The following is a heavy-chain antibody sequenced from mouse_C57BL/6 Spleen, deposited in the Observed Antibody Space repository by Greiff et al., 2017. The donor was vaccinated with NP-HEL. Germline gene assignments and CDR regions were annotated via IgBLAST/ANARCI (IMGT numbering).Heavy chain of an antibody. D-gene: IGHD1-1*01. J-gene: IGHJ3*01. Sequence: QVQLQQPGAELVKPGASVKLSCKASGYTFTSYWMHWVKQRPGRGLEWIGRIDPNGGGTKYNEKFKSKATLTVDKPSSTAYLQRSSLTSEDSAVYYCAGGDGSSSAWFAYWGQGTLVTVAA. CDR1: GYTFTSYW. CDR2: IDPNGGGT. V-gene: IGHV1-72*01. CDR3: AGGDGSSSAWFAY.